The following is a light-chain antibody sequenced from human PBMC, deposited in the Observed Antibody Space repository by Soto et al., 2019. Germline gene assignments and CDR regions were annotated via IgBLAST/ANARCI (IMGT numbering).Light chain of an antibody. Sequence: DLVLTHTPLSLSVTPGQPASIACKSSQTILHSDGNTYLYWYLXKAGQPPQLXIYEVSKRFSGVPDRFSVIGSGTDFTLKISRVEAEDCAVDEGMRRVQPPITFCQGTRLEIK. CDR2: EVS. CDR3: MRRVQPPIT. J-gene: IGKJ5*01. CDR1: QTILHSDGNTY. V-gene: IGKV2D-29*01.